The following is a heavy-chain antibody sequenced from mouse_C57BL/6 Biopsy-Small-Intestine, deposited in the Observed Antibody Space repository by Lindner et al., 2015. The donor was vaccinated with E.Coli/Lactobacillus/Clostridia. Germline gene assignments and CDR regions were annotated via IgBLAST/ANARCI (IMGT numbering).Heavy chain of an antibody. Sequence: VQLQESGAELARPGASVKLSCKASGYTFTSFGISWVKQRTGQGLEWIGEIYPSNANTYYNEKFKGKATLTADKSSTTAYMEVRSLTSEDSAVYFCARGYYYGSSSWFAYWGQGTLVTVSA. D-gene: IGHD1-1*01. J-gene: IGHJ3*01. V-gene: IGHV1-81*01. CDR3: ARGYYYGSSSWFAY. CDR2: IYPSNANT. CDR1: GYTFTSFG.